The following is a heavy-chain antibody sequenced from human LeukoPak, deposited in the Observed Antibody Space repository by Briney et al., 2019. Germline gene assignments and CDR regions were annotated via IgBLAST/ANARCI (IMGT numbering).Heavy chain of an antibody. V-gene: IGHV3-23*01. CDR1: GFTFSSYW. CDR2: ISGSGGST. CDR3: AKDGYCSSTSCYQGAAFDI. Sequence: GGSLRLSCAASGFTFSSYWMSWVRQAPGKGLEWVSAISGSGGSTYYADSVKGRFTISRDNSKNTLYLQTNSLRAEDTAVYYCAKDGYCSSTSCYQGAAFDIWGQGTMVTVSS. D-gene: IGHD2-2*01. J-gene: IGHJ3*02.